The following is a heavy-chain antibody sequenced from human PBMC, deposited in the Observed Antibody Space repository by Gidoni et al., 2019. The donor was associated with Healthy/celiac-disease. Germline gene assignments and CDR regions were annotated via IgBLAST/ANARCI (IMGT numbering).Heavy chain of an antibody. CDR3: AKDINALLEWRWFDP. Sequence: EVQLVESGGGLVQPGRSLRLSYAASGFTCDDYAMHWVRQAPGKGLEWFSGISWNSGSIGYADSVKGRFTISRDNAKNSLYLQMNSLRAEDTALYYCAKDINALLEWRWFDPWGQGTLVTVSS. CDR2: ISWNSGSI. D-gene: IGHD3-3*01. J-gene: IGHJ5*02. V-gene: IGHV3-9*01. CDR1: GFTCDDYA.